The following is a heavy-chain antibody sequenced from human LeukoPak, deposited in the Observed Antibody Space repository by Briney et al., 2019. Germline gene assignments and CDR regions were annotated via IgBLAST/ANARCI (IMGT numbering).Heavy chain of an antibody. Sequence: ASVTVSCKASGYTFTSYGISWVRQAPGQGLEWMGWISAYNGITNYAQKLQGRVTMTTDTSTSTAYMELRSLRSDDTAVYYCAISDILTGYYSTTFDYWGQGTLVTVSS. J-gene: IGHJ4*02. CDR3: AISDILTGYYSTTFDY. D-gene: IGHD3-9*01. V-gene: IGHV1-18*01. CDR1: GYTFTSYG. CDR2: ISAYNGIT.